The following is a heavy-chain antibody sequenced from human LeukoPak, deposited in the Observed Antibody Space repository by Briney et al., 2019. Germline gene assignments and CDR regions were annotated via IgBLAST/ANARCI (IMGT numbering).Heavy chain of an antibody. D-gene: IGHD6-6*01. CDR1: GGSISSYY. J-gene: IGHJ5*02. V-gene: IGHV4-59*08. CDR3: ARHEWDSRSSHPGFDP. Sequence: SETLSLTCTVSGGSISSYYWSWIRQPPGKGLEWIGYIYYSGSTSYNPSLKSRVTISVDTSKNQFSLKLSSVTAADTAVYYCARHEWDSRSSHPGFDPWGQGTLVTVS. CDR2: IYYSGST.